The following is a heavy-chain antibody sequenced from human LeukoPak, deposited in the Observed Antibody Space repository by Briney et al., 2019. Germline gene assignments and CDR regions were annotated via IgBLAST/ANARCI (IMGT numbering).Heavy chain of an antibody. J-gene: IGHJ6*03. CDR3: ARVPISIAAAGTRYYYYYMDV. Sequence: SVKVSCKASGGTFSSYAISWVRQAPGQGLEWMGGIIPIFGTANYAQKFQGRVTITTDESTSTAYMELSSLRSEDTAVYYCARVPISIAAAGTRYYYYYMDVWGKGTTVTVSS. D-gene: IGHD6-13*01. CDR2: IIPIFGTA. V-gene: IGHV1-69*05. CDR1: GGTFSSYA.